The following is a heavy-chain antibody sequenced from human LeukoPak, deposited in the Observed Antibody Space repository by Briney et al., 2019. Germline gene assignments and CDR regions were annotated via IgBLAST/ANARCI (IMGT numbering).Heavy chain of an antibody. J-gene: IGHJ6*04. CDR3: ARDHLADISTGYSLNYYYYGMDV. CDR1: GFTFSSYS. D-gene: IGHD3-9*01. CDR2: ISSSSSYI. Sequence: PGGSLRLSCAASGFTFSSYSMNWVRQAPGKGLEWVSSISSSSSYIYYADSVKGRFTISRDNAKNSLCLQMNSLRAEDTAVYYCARDHLADISTGYSLNYYYYGMDVWGKGTTVTVSS. V-gene: IGHV3-21*01.